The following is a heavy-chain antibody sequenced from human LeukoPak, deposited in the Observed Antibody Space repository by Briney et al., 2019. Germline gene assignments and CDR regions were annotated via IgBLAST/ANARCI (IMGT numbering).Heavy chain of an antibody. D-gene: IGHD6-19*01. Sequence: PGGSLRLSCAASGFTFSSYSMNWVRQAPGKGLEWVSSISSSSSYIYYADSVKGRFTISRDNAKNSLYLQMNSLRAEDTAVYYCARVGWLVNDAFDIWGQGTMVTVSS. CDR2: ISSSSSYI. V-gene: IGHV3-21*06. CDR1: GFTFSSYS. J-gene: IGHJ3*02. CDR3: ARVGWLVNDAFDI.